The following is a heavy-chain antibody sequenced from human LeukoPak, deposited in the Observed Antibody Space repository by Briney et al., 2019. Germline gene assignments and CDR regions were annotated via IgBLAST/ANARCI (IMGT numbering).Heavy chain of an antibody. CDR3: AKGLYSSSSEGFDY. D-gene: IGHD6-6*01. CDR1: GFTFGDYA. Sequence: GGSLRLSCAASGFTFGDYAMHWVRQAPGKGLEWVSLISGDGGSTYYADSVKGRFTISRDNSKNSLYLQMNSLRTEDTALYYCAKGLYSSSSEGFDYWGQGTLVTVSS. J-gene: IGHJ4*02. CDR2: ISGDGGST. V-gene: IGHV3-43*02.